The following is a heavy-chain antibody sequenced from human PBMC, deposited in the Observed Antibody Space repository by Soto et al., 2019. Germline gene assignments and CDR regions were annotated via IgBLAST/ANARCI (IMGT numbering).Heavy chain of an antibody. V-gene: IGHV3-33*01. CDR1: GFTFSSYG. J-gene: IGHJ4*02. CDR3: AREAAVRGVVYYFDY. Sequence: AGGSLRLSCAASGFTFSSYGMHWVRQAPGKGLEWVAVIWYDGSNKYYADSVKGRFTISRDNSKNTLYLQMNSLRAEDTAVYYCAREAAVRGVVYYFDYWGQGTLVTVSS. D-gene: IGHD3-10*01. CDR2: IWYDGSNK.